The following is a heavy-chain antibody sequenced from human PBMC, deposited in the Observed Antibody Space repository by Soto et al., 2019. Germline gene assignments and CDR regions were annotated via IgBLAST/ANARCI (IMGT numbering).Heavy chain of an antibody. D-gene: IGHD5-12*01. CDR3: GRGGSRLLYARTLSGETPRRSSGYYGMDV. V-gene: IGHV4-34*01. CDR1: GGSFSGYY. J-gene: IGHJ6*02. CDR2: INHIGST. Sequence: QVQLQQWGAGLLKPSETLSLTCAVYGGSFSGYYWSWIRQPPWKGLEWIGEINHIGSTNYNPSLKRRITISVDTCRIPSSQKLSSVTAADTAVYYRGRGGSRLLYARTLSGETPRRSSGYYGMDVWGQGTTDTVSS.